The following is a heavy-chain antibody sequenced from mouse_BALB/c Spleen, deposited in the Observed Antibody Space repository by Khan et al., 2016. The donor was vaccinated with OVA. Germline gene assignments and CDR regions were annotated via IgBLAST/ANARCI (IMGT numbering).Heavy chain of an antibody. J-gene: IGHJ4*01. CDR1: GYTFTSYW. D-gene: IGHD6-1*01. CDR2: INPSTGYT. CDR3: AASILFYYSMDY. Sequence: QVQLQQSGAELAKPGASVKMSCKASGYTFTSYWMHWVKQRPGQGLEWIGYINPSTGYTEYNQKFKDKATLTTAKSSSTAYRQLISLTSEDSAVYYFAASILFYYSMDYWGQGTSVTVSS. V-gene: IGHV1-7*01.